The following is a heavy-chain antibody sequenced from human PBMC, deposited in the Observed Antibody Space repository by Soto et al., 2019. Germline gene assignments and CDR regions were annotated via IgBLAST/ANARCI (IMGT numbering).Heavy chain of an antibody. CDR2: IYYSGST. J-gene: IGHJ6*02. CDR1: GGSISNYY. D-gene: IGHD4-17*01. Sequence: QVQLQESGPGLVKPSETLSLTCTVSGGSISNYYWSWIRQPPGKGLEWIGYIYYSGSTNYNPSLKIRVTISVDTPKNQFSLKLNSVTAADTAVYYCARVNYGNYYYYYGMDVWGQGTPVTVSS. V-gene: IGHV4-59*01. CDR3: ARVNYGNYYYYYGMDV.